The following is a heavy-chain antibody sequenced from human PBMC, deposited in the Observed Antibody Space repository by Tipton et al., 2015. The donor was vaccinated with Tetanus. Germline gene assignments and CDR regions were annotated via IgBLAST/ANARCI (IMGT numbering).Heavy chain of an antibody. Sequence: QLVQSGAEVKKPGASVKVSCKASGYTFTHYGVNWVRQAPGQGLEWMGWISPFNENVNYAQNFQGRLTMTTDTSTSTADMGLKGLRSDDTAVYYCARGRGLGPHEYFEHWGQGTLVTVSS. J-gene: IGHJ5*02. CDR3: ARGRGLGPHEYFEH. CDR1: GYTFTHYG. CDR2: ISPFNENV. V-gene: IGHV1-18*01. D-gene: IGHD3/OR15-3a*01.